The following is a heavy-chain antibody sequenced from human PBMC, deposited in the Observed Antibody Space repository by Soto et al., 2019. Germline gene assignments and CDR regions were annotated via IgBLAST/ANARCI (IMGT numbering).Heavy chain of an antibody. Sequence: PGGSLRLSCAASAFTFSDYYMNWIRQAPGKGLEWVSYISDSGSIIYYADSVKGRFTISRDNAKNSLYLQMNSLRAEDTAVYYCAKDLQPPMIVVAPPVWFDPWGQGTLVTVSS. D-gene: IGHD3-22*01. CDR1: AFTFSDYY. CDR3: AKDLQPPMIVVAPPVWFDP. J-gene: IGHJ5*02. V-gene: IGHV3-11*04. CDR2: ISDSGSII.